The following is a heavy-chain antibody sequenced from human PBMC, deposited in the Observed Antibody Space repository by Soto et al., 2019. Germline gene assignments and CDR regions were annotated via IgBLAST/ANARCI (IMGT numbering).Heavy chain of an antibody. D-gene: IGHD3-3*01. V-gene: IGHV1-8*01. CDR2: MNPNSGNT. CDR1: GYTFTSYD. J-gene: IGHJ6*04. Sequence: ASVKVSCKASGYTFTSYDINWVRQATGQGLEWMGWMNPNSGNTGYAQKFQGRVTMTRNTSISTAYMELSSLRSEDTAVYYCARDSFWSGSYSQGVWDKGTTVTVSS. CDR3: ARDSFWSGSYSQGV.